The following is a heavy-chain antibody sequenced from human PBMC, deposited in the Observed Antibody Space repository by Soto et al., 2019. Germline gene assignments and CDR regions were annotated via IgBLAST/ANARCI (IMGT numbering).Heavy chain of an antibody. D-gene: IGHD1-1*01. Sequence: ASAQVSCKDSGYTFASYAIHWLRQAPGQRHKKIERINTGNDNTKYSQKFQGRVTITRDTSASTDYMELSSLRSEDTALYYSGRFAWNRYYFDYWGQGTLVT. CDR1: GYTFASYA. CDR2: INTGNDNT. CDR3: GRFAWNRYYFDY. V-gene: IGHV1-3*04. J-gene: IGHJ4*02.